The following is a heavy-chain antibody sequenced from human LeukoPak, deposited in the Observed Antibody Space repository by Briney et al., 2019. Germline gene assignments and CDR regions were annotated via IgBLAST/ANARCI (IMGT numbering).Heavy chain of an antibody. V-gene: IGHV3-74*01. CDR3: ARGPCSSTSCYKYYFDY. J-gene: IGHJ4*02. D-gene: IGHD2-2*02. CDR2: IKSDGRST. CDR1: GFTFSSYW. Sequence: GGSLRLSCAASGFTFSSYWMHWVRQAPGKGLMWVSNIKSDGRSTTYADSVKGRFTISKDNAKNTLYLQMNSLRAEDTAVYYCARGPCSSTSCYKYYFDYWGQGTLVTVSS.